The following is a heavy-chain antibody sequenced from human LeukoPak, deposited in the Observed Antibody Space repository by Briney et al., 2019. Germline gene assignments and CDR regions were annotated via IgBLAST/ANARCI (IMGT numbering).Heavy chain of an antibody. Sequence: SETLSLTCTVSGGSISSSSYYWGWIRQPPGKGLEWIGSIYYSGSTYYNPSLKSRVTISVDTSKNQFSLKLSSVTAADTAVYYCASPSIAAAGEFDYWGQGTLVTVSS. CDR3: ASPSIAAAGEFDY. CDR2: IYYSGST. D-gene: IGHD6-13*01. CDR1: GGSISSSSYY. V-gene: IGHV4-39*01. J-gene: IGHJ4*02.